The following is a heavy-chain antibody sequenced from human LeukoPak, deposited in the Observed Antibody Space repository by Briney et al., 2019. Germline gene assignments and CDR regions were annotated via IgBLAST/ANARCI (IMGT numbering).Heavy chain of an antibody. Sequence: ASAKVSCKASGYTFTIYGISWVRQAPGQGLEWMGWISAYNGNTNYAQKLQGRVTMTTDTSTSTAYMELRSLRSDDTAVYCCAREYSGYDWGQFDYWGQGTLVTVSS. CDR1: GYTFTIYG. CDR3: AREYSGYDWGQFDY. V-gene: IGHV1-18*01. CDR2: ISAYNGNT. J-gene: IGHJ4*02. D-gene: IGHD5-12*01.